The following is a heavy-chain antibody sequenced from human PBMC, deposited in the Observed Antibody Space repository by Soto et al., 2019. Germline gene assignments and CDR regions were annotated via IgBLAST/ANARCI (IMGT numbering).Heavy chain of an antibody. CDR1: GFSLSTSGVG. CDR3: AHRIPFNVNWNAGWFDP. V-gene: IGHV2-5*02. D-gene: IGHD3-16*01. J-gene: IGHJ5*02. CDR2: IYWDDDK. Sequence: QITLKESGPTVMEPTQTLTLTCTFSGFSLSTSGVGVGWVRQPPGKALEWLAFIYWDDDKRYSPSLKTRLTITKDTSKNQVVLTMTNMDPVDTATYYCAHRIPFNVNWNAGWFDPWGEGTLVTVSS.